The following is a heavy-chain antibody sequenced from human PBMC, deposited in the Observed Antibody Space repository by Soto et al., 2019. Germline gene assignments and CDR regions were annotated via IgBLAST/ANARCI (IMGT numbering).Heavy chain of an antibody. D-gene: IGHD6-13*01. V-gene: IGHV3-30*18. CDR2: ISYDGSNK. Sequence: PGGSLRLSCAASGFTFSSYGMHWVRQAPGKGLEWVAVISYDGSNKYYADSVKGRFTISRDNSKNTLYLQINSLRAEDTAVYYCAKSWQQPLFDYWGQGTLVTVSS. CDR3: AKSWQQPLFDY. CDR1: GFTFSSYG. J-gene: IGHJ4*02.